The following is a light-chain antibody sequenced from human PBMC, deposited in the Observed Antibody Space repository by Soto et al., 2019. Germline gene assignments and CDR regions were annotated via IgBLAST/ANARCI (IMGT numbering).Light chain of an antibody. J-gene: IGKJ3*01. CDR3: QQYNNWPPV. CDR1: QSVSSN. CDR2: GAS. Sequence: EIVMTQSPATLSVSPGERATLSCRASQSVSSNLAWYQQKPGQAPRLLIYGASTRATGIPARFSGSGSGTEFTLTISSLQSEDFAVYYCQQYNNWPPVFGPGTKVVIK. V-gene: IGKV3-15*01.